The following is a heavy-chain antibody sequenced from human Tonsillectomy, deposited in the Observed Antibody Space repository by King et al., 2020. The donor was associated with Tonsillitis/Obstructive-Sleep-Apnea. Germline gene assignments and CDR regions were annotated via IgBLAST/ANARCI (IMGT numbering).Heavy chain of an antibody. V-gene: IGHV4-34*01. CDR2: INHSGST. J-gene: IGHJ4*02. CDR1: GGSFSGYY. D-gene: IGHD4-11*01. Sequence: VQLPQWGAGLLKPSETLSLTCAVYGGSFSGYYWSWIRQPPGKGLEWIGDINHSGSTNYNPYLKSRVTITVDTSKNQFSLKLSSVIAADTAVYYCARVLSDYGNYVFYYWGQGTLVTVSS. CDR3: ARVLSDYGNYVFYY.